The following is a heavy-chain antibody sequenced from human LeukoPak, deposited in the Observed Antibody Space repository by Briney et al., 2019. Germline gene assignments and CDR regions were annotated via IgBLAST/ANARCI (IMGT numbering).Heavy chain of an antibody. CDR1: GFTFSTSW. J-gene: IGHJ3*02. CDR2: INSDGSST. D-gene: IGHD6-13*01. CDR3: TRQQLDAFDI. Sequence: PGGSLRLSCAASGFTFSTSWMHWVRQAPGTGLVWVSRINSDGSSTTYADSVKGRFTISRDNAKNTLSLQMNSLRAEDTAVYYCTRQQLDAFDIWGPGTMVTVSS. V-gene: IGHV3-74*01.